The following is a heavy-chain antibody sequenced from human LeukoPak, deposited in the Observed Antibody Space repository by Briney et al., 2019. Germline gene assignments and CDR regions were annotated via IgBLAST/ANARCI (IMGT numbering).Heavy chain of an antibody. CDR3: AKYVDIVTTIGIDY. CDR2: ISGSGGST. Sequence: PGGSLRLSCAASGFTFSSYAMSWVRQAPGKGLEWVSAISGSGGSTYYADSVKGRFTISRDNSKNTLYLQMNSLRAEDTAVYYCAKYVDIVTTIGIDYWGQGTLVTVSS. J-gene: IGHJ4*02. CDR1: GFTFSSYA. D-gene: IGHD5-12*01. V-gene: IGHV3-23*01.